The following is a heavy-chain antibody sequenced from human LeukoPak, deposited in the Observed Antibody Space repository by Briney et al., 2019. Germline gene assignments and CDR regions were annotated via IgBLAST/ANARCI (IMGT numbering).Heavy chain of an antibody. J-gene: IGHJ4*02. D-gene: IGHD1-26*01. CDR3: ARVVGAHDDY. CDR2: ISSSSSYI. Sequence: GGSLRLSCAASGFTFSSYSMNWVRRAPGKGLEWVSSISSSSSYIYYADSVKGRFTISRDNAKNSLYLQMNSLRAEDTAVYYCARVVGAHDDYWGQGTLVTVSS. V-gene: IGHV3-21*01. CDR1: GFTFSSYS.